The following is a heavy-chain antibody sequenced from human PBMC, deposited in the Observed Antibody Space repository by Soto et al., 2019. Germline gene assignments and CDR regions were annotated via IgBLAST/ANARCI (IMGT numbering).Heavy chain of an antibody. J-gene: IGHJ5*02. Sequence: SETLSLTCTVSGGSISSSSYYWGWIRQPPGKGLEWIGSIYYSGSTYYNPSLKSRFTISVDTSKNQFSLKLSSVTAADTAVYYCASFHRRQLVNWFDPWGPGTLVTVSS. V-gene: IGHV4-39*01. D-gene: IGHD6-13*01. CDR2: IYYSGST. CDR3: ASFHRRQLVNWFDP. CDR1: GGSISSSSYY.